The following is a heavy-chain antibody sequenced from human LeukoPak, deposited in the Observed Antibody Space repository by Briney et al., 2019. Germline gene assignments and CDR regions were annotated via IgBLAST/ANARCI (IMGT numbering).Heavy chain of an antibody. Sequence: SEALSLTCSVSGYSFTSGHYWGWIRQPPGKGLEWIANIYHTGSAHYNPSLKSRVTISVDTSKNQFSLKLSSVTAADTAVYYCARYCTSTTCILRGFDYWGQGTLVTVSS. CDR1: GYSFTSGHY. CDR3: ARYCTSTTCILRGFDY. V-gene: IGHV4-38-2*01. D-gene: IGHD2-2*01. CDR2: IYHTGSA. J-gene: IGHJ4*02.